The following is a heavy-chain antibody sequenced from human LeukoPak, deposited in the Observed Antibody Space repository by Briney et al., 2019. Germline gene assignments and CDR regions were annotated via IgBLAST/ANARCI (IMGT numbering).Heavy chain of an antibody. V-gene: IGHV1-46*01. CDR3: ARVFDPFRYTYYYYYMDV. J-gene: IGHJ6*03. Sequence: ASVKVSCKASGYTFTSYYMHWVRQAPGQGLEWMGIINPSGGSTSYAQKFQGRVTMTRDMSTSTVYMELSSLRSDDTAVYYCARVFDPFRYTYYYYYMDVWGKGTTVTISS. CDR2: INPSGGST. D-gene: IGHD5-24*01. CDR1: GYTFTSYY.